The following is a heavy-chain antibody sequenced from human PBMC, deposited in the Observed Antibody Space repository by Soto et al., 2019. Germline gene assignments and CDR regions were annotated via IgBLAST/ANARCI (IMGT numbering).Heavy chain of an antibody. CDR3: GKDLQAYGDYDYYCYGLDV. Sequence: QLVESGGGVVPPGASLRLSCAASGFTFSTFGMHWVRQTPGKGLEWVAVISYDGNNKVYADSVKGRFTISRDNFKNTVDLVMNNLKVDDTAVYYWGKDLQAYGDYDYYCYGLDVWGQGATVSVSS. D-gene: IGHD4-17*01. V-gene: IGHV3-30*18. J-gene: IGHJ6*02. CDR2: ISYDGNNK. CDR1: GFTFSTFG.